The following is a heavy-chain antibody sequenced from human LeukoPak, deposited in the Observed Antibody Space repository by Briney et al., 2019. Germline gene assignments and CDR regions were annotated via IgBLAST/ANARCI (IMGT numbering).Heavy chain of an antibody. CDR3: ARARAHLKYYYDSSGYYYFDD. V-gene: IGHV4-34*01. J-gene: IGHJ4*02. CDR1: GGSFNGYY. D-gene: IGHD3-22*01. Sequence: SETLSLMCAVYGGSFNGYYWSWIRQPPGKGLEWIGEINHRENTKYNPSLKGRVTISVNTSKHQFSLKLSSVTAADTSVYYCARARAHLKYYYDSSGYYYFDDWGQGTLVTVSS. CDR2: INHRENT.